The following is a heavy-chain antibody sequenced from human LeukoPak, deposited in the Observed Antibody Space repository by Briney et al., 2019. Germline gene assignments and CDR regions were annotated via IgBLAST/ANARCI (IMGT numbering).Heavy chain of an antibody. CDR1: GFSFSNYE. CDR2: ISSSGGTI. J-gene: IGHJ3*02. Sequence: GGSLRLSCTASGFSFSNYEMDWVRQAPGKGLEWVSYISSSGGTILYADSVKGRLTISRDNAKNSMYLQMSSLRAEDTAVYYCARELTSDSSGYDAFHIWGQGTPVTVSS. CDR3: ARELTSDSSGYDAFHI. D-gene: IGHD3-22*01. V-gene: IGHV3-48*03.